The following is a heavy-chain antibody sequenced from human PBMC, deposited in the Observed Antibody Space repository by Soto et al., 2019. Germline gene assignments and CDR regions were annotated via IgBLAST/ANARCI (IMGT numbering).Heavy chain of an antibody. CDR2: INAGNGNT. CDR3: GRDTAPSDV. J-gene: IGHJ6*02. CDR1: GYTFTSYA. D-gene: IGHD4-17*01. Sequence: ASVKVSCKASGYTFTSYAMHWVRQAPGQRLEWMGWINAGNGNTKYSQKFQGRVTITRDTSASTAYMERSSRRSEDTAVYYWGRDTAPSDVWGQGTTVTVSS. V-gene: IGHV1-3*01.